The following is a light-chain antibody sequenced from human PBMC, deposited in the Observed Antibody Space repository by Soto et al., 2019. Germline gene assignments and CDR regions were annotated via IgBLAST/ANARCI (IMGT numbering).Light chain of an antibody. CDR2: GAS. Sequence: EIVMTQSPATLSVSPGERATLSCRASQSVSSNLAWYQQKPGQAPRLLIYGASTRATGIPARFSDSGSGTEFTLTISSLQSEDFAVYYCQQYNNWPPWTFDQGTKVEIK. CDR1: QSVSSN. CDR3: QQYNNWPPWT. V-gene: IGKV3-15*01. J-gene: IGKJ1*01.